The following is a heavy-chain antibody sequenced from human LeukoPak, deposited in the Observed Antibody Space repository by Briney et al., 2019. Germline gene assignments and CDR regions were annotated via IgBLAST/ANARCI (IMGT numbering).Heavy chain of an antibody. CDR1: GGSISSCY. V-gene: IGHV4-4*07. J-gene: IGHJ3*02. CDR2: IYTSGST. Sequence: SETLSLICTVSGGSISSCYWRWIRHPAAKGLEWMGLIYTSGSTNYNPYLKSRVTMSVDTSKNQSSLKLSSVTAADTAVYYCAADYGDSPDAFDIWGQGTMVTVSS. D-gene: IGHD4-17*01. CDR3: AADYGDSPDAFDI.